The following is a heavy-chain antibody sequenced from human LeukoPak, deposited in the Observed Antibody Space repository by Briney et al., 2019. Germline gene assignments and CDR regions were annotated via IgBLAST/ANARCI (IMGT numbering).Heavy chain of an antibody. Sequence: GGSLRLSCAASGFTFSSYAMDWVRQAPGKGLEWVAVISYDGSNKYYADSVKGRFTISRDNSKNTLYLQMNSLRAEDTAVYYCAREQWLALDYWGQGTLVTVSS. V-gene: IGHV3-30-3*01. CDR2: ISYDGSNK. CDR3: AREQWLALDY. D-gene: IGHD6-19*01. CDR1: GFTFSSYA. J-gene: IGHJ4*02.